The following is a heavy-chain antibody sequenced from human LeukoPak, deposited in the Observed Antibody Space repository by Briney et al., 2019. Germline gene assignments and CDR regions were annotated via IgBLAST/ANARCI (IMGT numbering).Heavy chain of an antibody. J-gene: IGHJ4*02. Sequence: ASVKVSCKVSGYTLTELSMHWVRQAPGKGLEWMGGFDPEDGETIYAQKFQGRVTMTEDTSTDTAYMELSSLRSEDTAVYYCATDKGMITFGGVPRPFDYWGQGTLVTVSS. CDR2: FDPEDGET. D-gene: IGHD3-16*01. CDR1: GYTLTELS. V-gene: IGHV1-24*01. CDR3: ATDKGMITFGGVPRPFDY.